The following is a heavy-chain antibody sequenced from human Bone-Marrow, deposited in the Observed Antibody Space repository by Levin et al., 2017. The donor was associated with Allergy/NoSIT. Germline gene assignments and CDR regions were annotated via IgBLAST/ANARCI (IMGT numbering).Heavy chain of an antibody. CDR2: ISSSGSTI. D-gene: IGHD6-19*01. CDR1: GFTFSSYE. CDR3: ARSAGYSSGL. Sequence: AGGSLRLSCAASGFTFSSYEMNWVRQAPGKGLEWVSYISSSGSTIYYADSVKGRFTISRDNAKNSLYLQMNSLRAEDTAVYYCARSAGYSSGLWGQGTLVTVSS. V-gene: IGHV3-48*03. J-gene: IGHJ4*02.